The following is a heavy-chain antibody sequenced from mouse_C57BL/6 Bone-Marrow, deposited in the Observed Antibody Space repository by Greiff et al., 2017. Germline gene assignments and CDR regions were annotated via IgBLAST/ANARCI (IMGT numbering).Heavy chain of an antibody. J-gene: IGHJ2*01. Sequence: QVQLQQPGAELVMPGASVKLSCKASGYTFTSYWMHWVKQRPGQGLEWIGEIDPSDSYTNYNQKFKGKSTLTVDKSSSTAYMQLSSLTSEDSAVYYCFYYSNYPYYFDYWGQGTTLTVSS. CDR2: IDPSDSYT. D-gene: IGHD2-5*01. V-gene: IGHV1-69*01. CDR1: GYTFTSYW. CDR3: FYYSNYPYYFDY.